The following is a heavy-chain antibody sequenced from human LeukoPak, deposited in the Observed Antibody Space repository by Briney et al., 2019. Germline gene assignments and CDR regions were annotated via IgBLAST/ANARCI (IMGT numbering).Heavy chain of an antibody. D-gene: IGHD3-22*01. CDR2: IKQDGSEK. CDR1: GGSISSYC. CDR3: ARDPADDSSGYYYATSPLDY. V-gene: IGHV3-7*01. J-gene: IGHJ4*02. Sequence: LSLTCTVSGGSISSYCWSWVRQAPGKGLEWVANIKQDGSEKYYVDSVKGRFTISRDNAKNSLYLQMNSLRAEDTAVYYCARDPADDSSGYYYATSPLDYWGQGTLVTVSS.